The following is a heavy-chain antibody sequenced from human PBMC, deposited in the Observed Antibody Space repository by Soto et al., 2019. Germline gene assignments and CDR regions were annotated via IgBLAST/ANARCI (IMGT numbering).Heavy chain of an antibody. CDR2: FETGGSI. Sequence: EVQMVETGGGLIQPGGSLKLSCAASGFSVKTNYMSWVRQAPGKGLEWVSVFETGGSIYYTDSVKGRFTISRDNSKNTIYLQMNSLRAEDTAVYYCARSGVTPDFFDFWGRGTRVTVSS. V-gene: IGHV3-53*02. CDR1: GFSVKTNY. CDR3: ARSGVTPDFFDF. D-gene: IGHD3-10*01. J-gene: IGHJ4*02.